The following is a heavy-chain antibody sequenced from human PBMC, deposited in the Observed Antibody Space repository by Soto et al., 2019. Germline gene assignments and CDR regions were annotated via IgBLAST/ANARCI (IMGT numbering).Heavy chain of an antibody. CDR3: GRSLEGRGYCLDNPTWFGS. CDR1: GGTFSTYT. D-gene: IGHD2-2*03. CDR2: TTPIFGTP. J-gene: IGHJ5*01. V-gene: IGHV1-69*06. Sequence: QVQLVQSGAEVKKSGSSVKVSCKASGGTFSTYTFSWVRQAPGHGLEWMGRTTPIFGTPYYAQKFQGRVTITADKSWSTGYMELGILGSDDTAGYFCGRSLEGRGYCLDNPTWFGSWGQGTLVTVSS.